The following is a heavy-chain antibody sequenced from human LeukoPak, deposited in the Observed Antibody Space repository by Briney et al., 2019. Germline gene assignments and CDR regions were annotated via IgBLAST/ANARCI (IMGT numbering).Heavy chain of an antibody. Sequence: KPSETLSLTCSVSDDSITMYYWAWIRQPPGKGLEWIGEIDYTGSTNYNPSLKSRMKMSVDTSKNQFSVNLNSVTAADTAFYYCARRRIPATITGSKLSSRFDTWGQGTLVTVSS. CDR1: DDSITMYY. CDR2: IDYTGST. V-gene: IGHV4-59*12. CDR3: ARRRIPATITGSKLSSRFDT. D-gene: IGHD5-12*01. J-gene: IGHJ1*01.